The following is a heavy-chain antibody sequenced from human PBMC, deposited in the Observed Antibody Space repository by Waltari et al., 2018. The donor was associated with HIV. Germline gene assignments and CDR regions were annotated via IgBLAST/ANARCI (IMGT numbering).Heavy chain of an antibody. CDR3: ATGGGQFRFGVAKRTYGMDV. Sequence: QVQLVESGGGLVKPGGSLRLSCAASGFPSSAYYMRGIGQAPGKGLEWVSSISSSGSTIYYADSVKGRFTISRDNAKNSLYLQMSSLRAEDTAVYYCATGGGQFRFGVAKRTYGMDVWGQGTTVTVSS. CDR2: ISSSGSTI. CDR1: GFPSSAYY. V-gene: IGHV3-11*01. D-gene: IGHD3-10*01. J-gene: IGHJ6*02.